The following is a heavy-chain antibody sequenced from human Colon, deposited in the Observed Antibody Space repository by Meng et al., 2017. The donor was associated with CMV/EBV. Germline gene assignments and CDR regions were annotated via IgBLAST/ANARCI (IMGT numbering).Heavy chain of an antibody. Sequence: GGSLRLSCAASGFTFNTYWMSWVRQAPGKGLEWVANIKQDGSENYYVDSVKGRFTISRDNAKNSLYLQMNSLRAEDTAVYFCARLGAASGRYWFDPWGQGTLVTVSS. CDR3: ARLGAASGRYWFDP. D-gene: IGHD6-13*01. CDR2: IKQDGSEN. V-gene: IGHV3-7*01. CDR1: GFTFNTYW. J-gene: IGHJ5*02.